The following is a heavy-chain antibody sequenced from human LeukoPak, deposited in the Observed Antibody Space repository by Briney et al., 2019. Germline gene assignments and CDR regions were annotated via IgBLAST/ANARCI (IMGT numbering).Heavy chain of an antibody. V-gene: IGHV4-38-2*01. CDR1: GYSISSGYY. CDR3: ARSMVSLSLGGYDIPFSRWAGAFDI. Sequence: SETLSLTCAVSGYSISSGYYWGWIRQPPRKGLEWIGSIYHNGNTYYNPSLKSRVTISVDTSKNEFSLKLSSVTAADTAVYYCARSMVSLSLGGYDIPFSRWAGAFDIWGQGTMVTVSS. D-gene: IGHD3-9*01. CDR2: IYHNGNT. J-gene: IGHJ3*02.